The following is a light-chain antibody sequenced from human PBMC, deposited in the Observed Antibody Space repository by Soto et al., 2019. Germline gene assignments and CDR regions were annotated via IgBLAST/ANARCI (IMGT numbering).Light chain of an antibody. J-gene: IGKJ3*01. CDR1: QAIGND. V-gene: IGKV1-6*01. CDR3: LQEYSDS. CDR2: AAS. Sequence: AIQMTQSPSSLSASVRDRVTITCRASQAIGNDLGWYQQKVGKAPKLLSYAASSLQSGVPSRFGGSGSGTDFTLSISSLQPEDFATYYCLQEYSDSFGPGTKVDIK.